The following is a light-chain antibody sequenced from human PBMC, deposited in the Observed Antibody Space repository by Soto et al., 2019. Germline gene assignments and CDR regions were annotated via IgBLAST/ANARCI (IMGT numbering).Light chain of an antibody. CDR3: QQYYSYPPT. J-gene: IGKJ1*01. CDR1: QGINSD. CDR2: AAS. V-gene: IGKV1-8*01. Sequence: AIRMTQSPSSFSASTGDRVTITCRASQGINSDLGWYQQKPGKAPKVQIYAASTLQSGVPSRFSGSGSGTDFTLTISRLQSEDFATYYCQQYYSYPPTFGQGTKVEIK.